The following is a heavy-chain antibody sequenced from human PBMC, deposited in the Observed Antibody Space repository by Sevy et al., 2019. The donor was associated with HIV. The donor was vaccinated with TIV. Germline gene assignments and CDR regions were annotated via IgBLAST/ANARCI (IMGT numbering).Heavy chain of an antibody. D-gene: IGHD2-15*01. Sequence: GGSLRLSCTASGFTFNSYSVNWVRQAPGKGLEWVSSLSSVNSHIYYADSVKGRFTISRDRDKNSVSLQMNNLRVEDTALYYCARDPGYVFAYIWGQGTMVTVSS. CDR2: LSSVNSHI. CDR1: GFTFNSYS. J-gene: IGHJ3*02. V-gene: IGHV3-21*06. CDR3: ARDPGYVFAYI.